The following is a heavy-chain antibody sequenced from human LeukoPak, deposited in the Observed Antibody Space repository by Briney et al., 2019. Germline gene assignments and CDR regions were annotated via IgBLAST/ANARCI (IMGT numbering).Heavy chain of an antibody. CDR1: GFTFSSYA. CDR2: ISSNGGST. V-gene: IGHV3-64*01. J-gene: IGHJ4*02. CDR3: ARAPRNYFDF. Sequence: PGGSLRLSCAASGFTFSSYAMHWVRQAPGKGLEYVSAISSNGGSTYYANSVKGRFTISRDNSKNTLYLQMGSLRAEDMAVYYCARAPRNYFDFWGQGTLVTVSS.